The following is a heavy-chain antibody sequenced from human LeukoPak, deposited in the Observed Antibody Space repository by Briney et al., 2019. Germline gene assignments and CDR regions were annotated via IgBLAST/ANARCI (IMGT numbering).Heavy chain of an antibody. CDR3: ATDYDY. CDR2: IWHDGNNR. V-gene: IGHV3-33*01. CDR1: GFTFSNYG. Sequence: GGSLRLSCAASGFTFSNYGMHWVRQAPGKGLEWVAVIWHDGNNRYYANSAKGRFTISRDNSKNTLYLQMNSLRAEDTAVYYCATDYDYWGQGTLVTVSS. J-gene: IGHJ4*02.